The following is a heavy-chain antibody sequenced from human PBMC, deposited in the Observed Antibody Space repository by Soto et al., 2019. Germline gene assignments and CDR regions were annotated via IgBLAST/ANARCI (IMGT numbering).Heavy chain of an antibody. CDR2: INHSGST. CDR3: ARGRNTVTNNWFDP. Sequence: GSLRLSCAVYGGSFSGYYWSWIRQPPGKGLEWIGEINHSGSTNYNPSLKSRVTISVDTSKNQFSLKLSSVTAADTAVYYCARGRNTVTNNWFDPWGQGTLVTVSS. D-gene: IGHD4-17*01. CDR1: GGSFSGYY. V-gene: IGHV4-34*01. J-gene: IGHJ5*02.